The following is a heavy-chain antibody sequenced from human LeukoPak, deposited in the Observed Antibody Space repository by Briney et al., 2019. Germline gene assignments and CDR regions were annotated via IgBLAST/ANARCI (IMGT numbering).Heavy chain of an antibody. CDR3: AKSFLRLRFRGGFDY. D-gene: IGHD5-12*01. Sequence: GGSLRLSCAASGFTFSSFEMNWVRQAPGKGLEWVSAISGSGGSTYYADSVKGRFTISRDNSKNTLYLQMNSLRAEDTAVYYCAKSFLRLRFRGGFDYWGQGTLVTVSS. J-gene: IGHJ4*02. V-gene: IGHV3-23*01. CDR1: GFTFSSFE. CDR2: ISGSGGST.